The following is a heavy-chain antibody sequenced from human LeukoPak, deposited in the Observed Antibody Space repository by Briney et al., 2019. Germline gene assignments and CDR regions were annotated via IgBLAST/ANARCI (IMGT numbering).Heavy chain of an antibody. CDR1: GYSISSGYY. D-gene: IGHD6-13*01. CDR3: VRDSSSWKYYYYMDV. J-gene: IGHJ6*03. Sequence: SETLSLTCTVSGYSISSGYYWGWIRQPPGKGLEWIGSIYHSGSTYYNPSLKSRVTISVDTSKNQFSLKLSSVTAADTAVYYCVRDSSSWKYYYYMDVWGKGTTVTVS. V-gene: IGHV4-38-2*02. CDR2: IYHSGST.